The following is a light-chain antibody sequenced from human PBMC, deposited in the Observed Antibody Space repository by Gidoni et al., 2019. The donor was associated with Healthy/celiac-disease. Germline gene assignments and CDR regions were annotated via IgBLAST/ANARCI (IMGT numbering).Light chain of an antibody. CDR3: QQSYSLVT. V-gene: IGKV1-39*01. CDR1: QSISSY. CDR2: AAS. J-gene: IGKJ1*01. Sequence: DIQMTQSPSSLSASVGDRVTITCRASQSISSYLNWYQQKPGKAPKLLIYAASSLQSGVPSRFSGSGSGTDFTLTISSLQPEDFATYYCQQSYSLVTFGQXTKVEIK.